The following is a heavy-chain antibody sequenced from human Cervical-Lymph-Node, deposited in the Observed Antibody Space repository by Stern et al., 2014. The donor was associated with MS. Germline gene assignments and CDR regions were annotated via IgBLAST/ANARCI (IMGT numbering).Heavy chain of an antibody. CDR2: INPSVDRA. D-gene: IGHD6-13*01. CDR3: ARDDSTSASGTPFRY. Sequence: QDQLVQSETEVRKPGASVNIYCKASGYTFSSYYIHCVRQAPGQGLEWMGIINPSVDRAHFSQKYQGRVTVTTDTATTTVYMEVSNLTPEDTAIYYCARDDSTSASGTPFRYWGQGTLVTVAS. J-gene: IGHJ4*02. V-gene: IGHV1-46*01. CDR1: GYTFSSYY.